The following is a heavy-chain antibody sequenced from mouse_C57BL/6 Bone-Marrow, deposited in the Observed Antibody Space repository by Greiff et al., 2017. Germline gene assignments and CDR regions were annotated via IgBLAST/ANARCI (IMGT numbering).Heavy chain of an antibody. CDR3: ARYPPITTVVAGDAMDY. CDR1: GFTFTDYY. V-gene: IGHV7-3*01. Sequence: EVQLVESGGGLVQPGGSLSLSCAASGFTFTDYYMSWVRQPPGKALEWLGFIRNKANGYTTEYSASVKGRFTIARDNSQSILSLQMNALRAEDSATYYCARYPPITTVVAGDAMDYWGQGTSVTVSS. J-gene: IGHJ4*01. CDR2: IRNKANGYTT. D-gene: IGHD1-1*01.